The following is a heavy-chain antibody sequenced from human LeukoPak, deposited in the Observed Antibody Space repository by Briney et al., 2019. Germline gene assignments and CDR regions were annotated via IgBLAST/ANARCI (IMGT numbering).Heavy chain of an antibody. V-gene: IGHV4-34*01. D-gene: IGHD3-16*02. CDR1: GGSFSGYY. CDR2: INHSGST. Sequence: SETLSLTCAVYGGSFSGYYWSWIRQPPGKGLEWIEEINHSGSTNHNPSLKSRVTISVDTSKNQFSLKLSSVTAADTAVYYCARDHVITFGGVIVPYYFDYWGQGTLVTVSS. J-gene: IGHJ4*02. CDR3: ARDHVITFGGVIVPYYFDY.